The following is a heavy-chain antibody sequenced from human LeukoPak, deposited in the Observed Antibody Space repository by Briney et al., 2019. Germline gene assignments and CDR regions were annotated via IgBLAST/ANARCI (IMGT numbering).Heavy chain of an antibody. J-gene: IGHJ5*02. CDR2: IYTSGST. CDR1: GDSISSYY. CDR3: ARDPSIAVADWFDP. V-gene: IGHV4-4*07. Sequence: SETLSLTCTVSGDSISSYYWSWIRQPAGKGLEWIGRIYTSGSTNYNPSLKSRVTMSVDTSKNQFSLKLSSVTAADTAVYYCARDPSIAVADWFDPWGQGTLVTVSS. D-gene: IGHD6-19*01.